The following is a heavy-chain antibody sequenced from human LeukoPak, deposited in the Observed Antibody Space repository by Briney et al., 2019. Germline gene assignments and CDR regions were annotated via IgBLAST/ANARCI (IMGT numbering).Heavy chain of an antibody. Sequence: PGGSLRLSCAASGFSFSSYDMHWVRQPPGKGLEWVAFIWYDGTNKYYADSVKGRLTISRDNAKNSLYLQMNSLRAEDTTVYYCARDSRTTVTVFDPWGQGTLVTVSS. J-gene: IGHJ5*02. D-gene: IGHD4-17*01. CDR2: IWYDGTNK. V-gene: IGHV3-33*01. CDR1: GFSFSSYD. CDR3: ARDSRTTVTVFDP.